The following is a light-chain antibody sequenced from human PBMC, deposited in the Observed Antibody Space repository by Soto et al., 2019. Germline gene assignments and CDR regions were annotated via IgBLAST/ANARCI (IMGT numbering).Light chain of an antibody. Sequence: EILLTQSPGTLSLSPGERATLSCRASQSVRNSYFAWYQQKPGQAPWLLIYGASGRATGIPDRFSGSGSGTAFTLTISRLEPEDFAVYYCQQYGSSPYTFGQGNKLEI. J-gene: IGKJ2*01. CDR3: QQYGSSPYT. V-gene: IGKV3-20*01. CDR2: GAS. CDR1: QSVRNSY.